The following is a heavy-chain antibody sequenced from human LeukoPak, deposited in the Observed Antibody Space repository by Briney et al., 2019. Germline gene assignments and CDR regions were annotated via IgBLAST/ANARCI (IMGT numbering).Heavy chain of an antibody. Sequence: PGGSLRLSCAASGFIFSNYWMSWVRQAPGKGLGWVANIKQDGSEKYYVDSVKGRFTISRDNAKNSLYLQMNSLGAEDTAVYYCASGSAFDYWGQGILVTVSS. CDR3: ASGSAFDY. V-gene: IGHV3-7*01. CDR1: GFIFSNYW. J-gene: IGHJ4*02. D-gene: IGHD2-15*01. CDR2: IKQDGSEK.